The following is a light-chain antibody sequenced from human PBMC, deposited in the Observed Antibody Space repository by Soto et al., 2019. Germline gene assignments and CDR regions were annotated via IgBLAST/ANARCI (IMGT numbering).Light chain of an antibody. J-gene: IGLJ2*01. CDR3: QSYDSSFVL. CDR1: GSDIGAYNF. CDR2: GVT. V-gene: IGLV2-8*01. Sequence: QSVLAQPPSASGSPGQSVTISCTGSGSDIGAYNFVSWYQQHPGKAPKLMIFGVTERPSGVPDRFSGSTDGSSNSASLTISGLQTEDEADYYCQSYDSSFVLFGGGTKVTVL.